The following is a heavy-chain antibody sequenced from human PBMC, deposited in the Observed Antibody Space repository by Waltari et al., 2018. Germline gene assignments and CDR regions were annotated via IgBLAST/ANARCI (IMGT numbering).Heavy chain of an antibody. J-gene: IGHJ3*01. CDR2: ISSSADMI. CDR1: GFSFSSYE. D-gene: IGHD6-13*01. V-gene: IGHV3-48*03. CDR3: AREGPRLEGSSWYALDAFDV. Sequence: EVQLVESGGGLAQPGGSLRLSCAVSGFSFSSYEMNWVRQAPGKGLEWVSYISSSADMIHYADSVKGRCTVSRDNAKNSLYLQMNSLRVEDTAVYYCAREGPRLEGSSWYALDAFDVWGQGTMVTVSS.